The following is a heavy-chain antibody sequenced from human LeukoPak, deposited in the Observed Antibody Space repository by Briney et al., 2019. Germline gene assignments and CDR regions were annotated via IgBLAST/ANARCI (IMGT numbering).Heavy chain of an antibody. J-gene: IGHJ4*02. V-gene: IGHV3-9*01. D-gene: IGHD2-8*01. CDR1: GFTFDDYA. CDR3: ARVLVRGVADY. Sequence: SLRLSCAASGFTFDDYAMHWVRQAPGKGLEWVSGISWNSGSIGYADSVKGRFTISRDNAKNSLYLQMNSLRAEDTAVYYCARVLVRGVADYWGQGTLVTVSS. CDR2: ISWNSGSI.